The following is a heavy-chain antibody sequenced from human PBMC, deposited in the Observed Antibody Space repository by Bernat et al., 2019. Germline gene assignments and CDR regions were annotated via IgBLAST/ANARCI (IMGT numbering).Heavy chain of an antibody. CDR2: INTDGTTT. J-gene: IGHJ4*02. V-gene: IGHV3-74*01. Sequence: EVQLAESGGGLVQPGGSLRLSCAASGFTFSQYWMDWVRQAPGKGPVWVSRINTDGTTTNYADSVKGRFTMSRDNAKNIIYLQMNSLRAEDTAVYYCANPESYDILTGYPNYWGQGTLVTVSS. CDR1: GFTFSQYW. D-gene: IGHD3-9*01. CDR3: ANPESYDILTGYPNY.